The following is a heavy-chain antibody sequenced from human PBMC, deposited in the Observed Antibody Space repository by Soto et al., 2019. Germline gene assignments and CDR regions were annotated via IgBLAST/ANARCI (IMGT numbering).Heavy chain of an antibody. D-gene: IGHD1-26*01. Sequence: SQTLSLTCAISGDSVSSNIAAWNWIRQSPSRGLEWLGRTYYRSKWYNDYAVSVKSRITINPDTSKNQFSLQLNSVTPEDTAVYYCARDGRQVLAGDYYYGMDVWGQGTTVTV. CDR1: GDSVSSNIAA. CDR2: TYYRSKWYN. J-gene: IGHJ6*02. CDR3: ARDGRQVLAGDYYYGMDV. V-gene: IGHV6-1*01.